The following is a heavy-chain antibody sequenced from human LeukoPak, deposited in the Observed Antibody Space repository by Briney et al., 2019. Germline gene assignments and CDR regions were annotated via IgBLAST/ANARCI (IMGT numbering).Heavy chain of an antibody. D-gene: IGHD3-22*01. Sequence: GASVKVSCKASGYTFTDYYMHWVRQAPGQGLEWMGWINPNSGGTNYAQKFQGRVTMTRDTSISTAYMELSRLRSDDTAVYYCARVGSTWLLAFQHWGQGTLVTVSS. CDR3: ARVGSTWLLAFQH. CDR2: INPNSGGT. J-gene: IGHJ1*01. V-gene: IGHV1-2*02. CDR1: GYTFTDYY.